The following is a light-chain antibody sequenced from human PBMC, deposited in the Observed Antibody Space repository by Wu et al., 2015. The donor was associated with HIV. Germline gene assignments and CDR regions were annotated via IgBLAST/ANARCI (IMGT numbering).Light chain of an antibody. CDR3: QQRRYWPLYT. V-gene: IGKV3-11*01. CDR1: QSVSSRY. J-gene: IGKJ2*01. CDR2: DAS. Sequence: EIVLTQSPGTLSLSQGERATLSCRASQSVSSRYLAWYQQKPGQAPRLLIYDASNRATGIPARFSGSGSGTDFTLTISSLEPEDFAVYYCQQRRYWPLYTFGQGTKLEIK.